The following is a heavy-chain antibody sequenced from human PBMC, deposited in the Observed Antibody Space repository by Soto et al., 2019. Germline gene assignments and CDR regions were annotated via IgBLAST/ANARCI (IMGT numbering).Heavy chain of an antibody. CDR3: AMVDVYVTPSQQDV. Sequence: QVQLVQSGAEVKNPGASVKVSCKASGYTFTRYGIVWARQAPGQGLEWMGWINTYNGNTNYAQNVQGRVTLTTDTSTSTAYMELRSLRSNDKAIYYCAMVDVYVTPSQQDVWGQGTTVIVSS. CDR1: GYTFTRYG. V-gene: IGHV1-18*01. J-gene: IGHJ6*02. CDR2: INTYNGNT. D-gene: IGHD3-16*01.